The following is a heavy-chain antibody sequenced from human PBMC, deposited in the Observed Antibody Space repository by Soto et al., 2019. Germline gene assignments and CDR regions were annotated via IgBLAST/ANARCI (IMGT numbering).Heavy chain of an antibody. CDR3: VKDYYDSSGFRGGYGMAV. CDR2: ISGSGGST. CDR1: GFTFSSYG. V-gene: IGHV3-23*01. D-gene: IGHD3-22*01. J-gene: IGHJ6*02. Sequence: EVQLLESGGGLVQPGGTLRLSCAASGFTFSSYGMSWVRQAPGKGLEWASAISGSGGSTYYADSVKGRFTISRDNSKNTLYLQMNSLRAEDTAVYYCVKDYYDSSGFRGGYGMAVWGQGTTVTVSS.